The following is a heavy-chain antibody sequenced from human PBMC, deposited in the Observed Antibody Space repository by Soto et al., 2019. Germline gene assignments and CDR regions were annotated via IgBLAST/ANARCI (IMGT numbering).Heavy chain of an antibody. D-gene: IGHD3-9*01. Sequence: SVKVSCKASGGTFSSYAISWVRQAPGQGLEWMGGIIPIFGTANYAQKFQGRVTITADESTSTAYMELSSLRSEDTAVYYCARGDYDILTGYYDSLLYYGMDVWGQGTTVTVSS. CDR1: GGTFSSYA. V-gene: IGHV1-69*13. J-gene: IGHJ6*02. CDR2: IIPIFGTA. CDR3: ARGDYDILTGYYDSLLYYGMDV.